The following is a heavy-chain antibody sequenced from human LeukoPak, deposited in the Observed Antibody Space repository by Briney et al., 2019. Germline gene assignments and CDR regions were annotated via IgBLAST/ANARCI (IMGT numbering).Heavy chain of an antibody. D-gene: IGHD3-3*01. CDR1: GGSISSSSYY. J-gene: IGHJ4*02. V-gene: IGHV4-39*07. Sequence: SETLSLTCTVSGGSISSSSYYWGWIRQPPGKGLEWIGSIYYSGSTYYNPSLKSRVTISVDTSKNQFSLKLSSVTAVDTAVYYCASGVLRFLEWSSDFDYWGQGTLVTVSS. CDR2: IYYSGST. CDR3: ASGVLRFLEWSSDFDY.